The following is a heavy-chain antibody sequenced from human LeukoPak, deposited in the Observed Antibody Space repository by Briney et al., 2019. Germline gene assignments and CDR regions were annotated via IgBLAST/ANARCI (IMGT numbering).Heavy chain of an antibody. CDR2: ISGSGGST. CDR1: GFTFSSYA. V-gene: IGHV3-23*01. Sequence: GGSLRLSCAASGFTFSSYAMSCVRQAPGKGLEWVSAISGSGGSTYYADSVKGRFPISRDNSKNTLYLQMNSLRAEDTAVYYCAKAGYGSGSYYTLSHFDYWGQGTLVTVSS. D-gene: IGHD3-10*01. J-gene: IGHJ4*02. CDR3: AKAGYGSGSYYTLSHFDY.